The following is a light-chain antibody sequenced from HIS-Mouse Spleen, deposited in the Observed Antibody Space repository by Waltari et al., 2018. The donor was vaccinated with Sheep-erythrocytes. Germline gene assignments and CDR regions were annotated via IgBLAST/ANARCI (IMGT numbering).Light chain of an antibody. CDR3: CSFAGSYTFWV. CDR2: DVS. V-gene: IGLV2-11*01. Sequence: SPLTHPQTVSVCPGLAVPSDCPGTSSDVGCHNSVPWYQHHPGKAPKRLIYDVSKRPSGVPERFSGSKSRNTTSLTISGLQAEDEADYYCCSFAGSYTFWVFGGGTMLTFL. J-gene: IGLJ3*02. CDR1: SSDVGCHNS.